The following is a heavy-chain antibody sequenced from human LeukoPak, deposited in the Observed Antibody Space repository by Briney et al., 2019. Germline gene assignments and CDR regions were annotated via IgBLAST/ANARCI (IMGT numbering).Heavy chain of an antibody. CDR3: AKPLSAASGTDFHY. CDR1: GFTFSSYE. J-gene: IGHJ4*02. V-gene: IGHV3-48*03. Sequence: GGSLRLSCSASGFTFSSYEMNWVRQAPGKGLEWVSYISSSGGTIYYADSVKGRFTISRGISKNTLYLQMNSLRAEDTAVYYCAKPLSAASGTDFHYWGQGTLVTVSS. CDR2: ISSSGGTI. D-gene: IGHD6-13*01.